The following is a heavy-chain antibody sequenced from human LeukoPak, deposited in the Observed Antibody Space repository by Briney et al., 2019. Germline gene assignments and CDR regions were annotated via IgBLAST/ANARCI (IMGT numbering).Heavy chain of an antibody. Sequence: SETLSLTCTVSGGSISSYYWSWIRQPPGKGLEWIGYIYYSGSTNYNPSLKSRVTISVDTSKNQFSLKLSSVTAADTAVYYCARLQRIIAAAGTIDYWGQGTLVTVSS. J-gene: IGHJ4*02. V-gene: IGHV4-59*08. D-gene: IGHD6-13*01. CDR2: IYYSGST. CDR1: GGSISSYY. CDR3: ARLQRIIAAAGTIDY.